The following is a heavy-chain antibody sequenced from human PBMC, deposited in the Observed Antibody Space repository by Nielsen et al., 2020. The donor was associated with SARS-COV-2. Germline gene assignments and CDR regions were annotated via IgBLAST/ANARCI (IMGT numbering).Heavy chain of an antibody. CDR2: ISGSGGST. CDR1: GFTFSSYA. CDR3: AKCNYGDYSGAFDI. J-gene: IGHJ3*02. V-gene: IGHV3-23*01. Sequence: GESLKISCAASGFTFSSYAMSWVRQAPGKGLEWVSAISGSGGSTYYADSVKGRFTISRDNSKNTLYLQMNSLRAEDTAVYYCAKCNYGDYSGAFDIWGQGTMVTV. D-gene: IGHD4-17*01.